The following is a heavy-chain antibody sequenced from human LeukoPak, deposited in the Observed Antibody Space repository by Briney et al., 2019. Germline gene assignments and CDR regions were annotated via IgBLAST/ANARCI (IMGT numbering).Heavy chain of an antibody. CDR2: IYYSGRT. D-gene: IGHD1-26*01. J-gene: IGHJ3*01. Sequence: PSETLSLTCTVSSASISSYCWSWIRQPPGKGLEWIGYIYYSGRTNYSPSLKSRVTISVDTSKNQFSLKLSSVTAADTAVYYCARGIVGAHNCLNAFDLWGQGTMVSVSS. CDR3: ARGIVGAHNCLNAFDL. CDR1: SASISSYC. V-gene: IGHV4-59*01.